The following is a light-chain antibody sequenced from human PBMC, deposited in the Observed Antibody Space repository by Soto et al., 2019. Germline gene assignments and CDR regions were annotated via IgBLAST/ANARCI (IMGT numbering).Light chain of an antibody. J-gene: IGLJ2*01. CDR2: DNN. V-gene: IGLV1-51*01. Sequence: QSVLTQPPSVSAASGQKVTISCSGSSSNIGNNYVSWYQQLPGTAPKLPIYDNNKRPSGIPDRFAGSKSGTSATLGITGLQTGDEADYYCGTWDSSLSVVVFGGGTQLTVL. CDR3: GTWDSSLSVVV. CDR1: SSNIGNNY.